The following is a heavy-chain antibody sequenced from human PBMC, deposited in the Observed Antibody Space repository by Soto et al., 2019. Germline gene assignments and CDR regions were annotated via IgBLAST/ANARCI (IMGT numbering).Heavy chain of an antibody. CDR2: IIPIFGTA. CDR3: ARDLADTAMEYYYNYGMDV. CDR1: GGTFSSYA. V-gene: IGHV1-69*06. D-gene: IGHD5-18*01. Sequence: SVKGCCKASGGTFSSYAISWVRQAPGQGLEWMGGIIPIFGTANYAQKFQGRVTITAGKSTSTAYMELSSLRSEDTAVYYCARDLADTAMEYYYNYGMDVWGQGTTVTVSS. J-gene: IGHJ6*02.